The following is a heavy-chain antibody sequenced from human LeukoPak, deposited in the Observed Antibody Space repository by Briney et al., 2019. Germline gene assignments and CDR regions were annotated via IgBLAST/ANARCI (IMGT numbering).Heavy chain of an antibody. D-gene: IGHD3-16*01. V-gene: IGHV3-30-3*01. CDR1: GFTFSSYA. CDR3: ARARGIGLFGY. Sequence: EGSLRLSCAASGFTFSSYAMHWVRQAPGKGLEWVAVISYDGSNKYYADSVKGRFTISRDNAKNSLYLQMNSLRAEDTAVYYCARARGIGLFGYWGQGTLVTVSS. CDR2: ISYDGSNK. J-gene: IGHJ4*02.